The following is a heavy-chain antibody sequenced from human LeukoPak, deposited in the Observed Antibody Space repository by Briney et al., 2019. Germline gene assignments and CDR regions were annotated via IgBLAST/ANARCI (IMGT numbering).Heavy chain of an antibody. CDR2: VFDSGGT. J-gene: IGHJ4*02. D-gene: IGHD6-13*01. CDR3: ARGYSSSWNYFDY. V-gene: IGHV4-59*01. CDR1: GGAISNYY. Sequence: ETRSLTCTVSGGAISNYYWSWSRQPPGKGLGGIGYVFDSGGTNSNPSLKSRVTISVDMSKQQFSLKLSSVTAADTAVYYCARGYSSSWNYFDYWGEGTLVTVSS.